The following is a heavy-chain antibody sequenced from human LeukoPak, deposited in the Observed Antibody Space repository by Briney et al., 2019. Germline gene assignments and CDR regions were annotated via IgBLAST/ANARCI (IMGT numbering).Heavy chain of an antibody. Sequence: ASVKVSCKAAGYTFPSYGITWVRQAPGQGLEWMGWINPNSGGTNYAQKFQGRVTMTRDTSISTAYMELSRLRSDDTAVYYCARDSGETGFWSGSYFDYWGQGTLVTVSS. J-gene: IGHJ4*02. V-gene: IGHV1-2*02. D-gene: IGHD3-3*01. CDR3: ARDSGETGFWSGSYFDY. CDR1: GYTFPSYG. CDR2: INPNSGGT.